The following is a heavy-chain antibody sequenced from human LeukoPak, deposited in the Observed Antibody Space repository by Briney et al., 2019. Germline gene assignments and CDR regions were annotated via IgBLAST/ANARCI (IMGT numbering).Heavy chain of an antibody. D-gene: IGHD2-8*01. Sequence: ASVKVSCKVSGYTLTELSMHWVRQAPGKGLEWMGGFDPEDGETIHAQKFQGRVTMTEDTSTDTAYMELSSLRSEDTAVYYCATYHAIRPYCFDYWGQGTLVTVSS. CDR3: ATYHAIRPYCFDY. CDR1: GYTLTELS. CDR2: FDPEDGET. J-gene: IGHJ4*02. V-gene: IGHV1-24*01.